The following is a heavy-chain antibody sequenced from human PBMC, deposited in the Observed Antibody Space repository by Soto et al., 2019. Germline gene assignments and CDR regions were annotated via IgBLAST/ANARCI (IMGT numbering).Heavy chain of an antibody. J-gene: IGHJ6*02. CDR3: ARLYKDTALPMKYYYYKCIDV. CDR1: GGTFSSYA. D-gene: IGHD5-18*01. CDR2: IIPIFGTA. V-gene: IGHV1-69*13. Sequence: ASVKVSCKASGGTFSSYAISWVRQAPGQGLEWMGGIIPIFGTANYAQKFQGRVTITADESTSTAYMELSSLRSEDTAVYYCARLYKDTALPMKYYYYKCIDVWGQGTTVTVSS.